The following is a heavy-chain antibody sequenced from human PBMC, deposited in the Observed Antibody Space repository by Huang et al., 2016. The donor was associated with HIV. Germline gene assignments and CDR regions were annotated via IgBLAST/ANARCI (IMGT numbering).Heavy chain of an antibody. V-gene: IGHV3-21*01. CDR3: VRENYGSGSTLHWFDP. CDR1: GFSFDSFA. D-gene: IGHD3-10*01. CDR2: ITATSSFK. Sequence: DVQLVESGGGLVKPGGSLRLSCAASGFSFDSFAMHWVRQAPGKGLEWVAAITATSSFKDDACSLTGRFTVSRDNAKNSLYLQMNSLRPEDTAVYYCVRENYGSGSTLHWFDPWGQGTLVTVSS. J-gene: IGHJ5*02.